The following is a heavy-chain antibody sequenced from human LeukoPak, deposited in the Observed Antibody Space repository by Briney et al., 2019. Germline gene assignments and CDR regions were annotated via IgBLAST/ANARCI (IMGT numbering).Heavy chain of an antibody. CDR3: ASELVRGVITSAAFDI. V-gene: IGHV3-66*01. CDR2: IYSGGST. CDR1: GFTVSSNY. J-gene: IGHJ3*02. Sequence: GGSLRLSCAASGFTVSSNYMSWVRQAPGKGLEWVSVIYSGGSTYYAYYVKGRFTISRDNSKNTLCLQMNSLRAEDTAVYYCASELVRGVITSAAFDIWGQGTMVTVSS. D-gene: IGHD3-10*01.